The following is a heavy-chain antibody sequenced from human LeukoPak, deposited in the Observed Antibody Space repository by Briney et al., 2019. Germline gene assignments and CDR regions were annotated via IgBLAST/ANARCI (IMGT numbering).Heavy chain of an antibody. D-gene: IGHD3-22*01. V-gene: IGHV4-34*01. J-gene: IGHJ4*02. Sequence: SETLSLTCAVYGGSFSGYYWSWIRQPPGKGLEWIGEINHSGSTNYNPSLKSRVTISVDTSKNQFSLKLNSVTAADTAVYYCARGMYYYDSSFFDYWGQGTLVTVSS. CDR3: ARGMYYYDSSFFDY. CDR2: INHSGST. CDR1: GGSFSGYY.